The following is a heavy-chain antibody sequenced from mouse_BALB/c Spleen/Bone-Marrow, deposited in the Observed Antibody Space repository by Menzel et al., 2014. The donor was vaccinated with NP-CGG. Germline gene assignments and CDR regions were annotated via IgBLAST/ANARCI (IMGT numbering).Heavy chain of an antibody. CDR2: IDPANGNT. D-gene: IGHD1-2*01. V-gene: IGHV14-3*02. J-gene: IGHJ4*01. Sequence: VQLKESGAELVKPGASAKLSCTASGFNIKDTYMHWVKQRPEQGLEWIGRIDPANGNTKYDPKFQGKATITTDTSSNXAYLQVSSLTSEDTAVYYCASATTATYYAMDYWGQGTSVTVSS. CDR1: GFNIKDTY. CDR3: ASATTATYYAMDY.